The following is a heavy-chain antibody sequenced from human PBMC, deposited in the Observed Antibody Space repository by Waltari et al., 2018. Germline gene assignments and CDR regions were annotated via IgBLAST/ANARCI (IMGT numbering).Heavy chain of an antibody. Sequence: QVQLVQSGAEVKKPGSSVKVSCKASGSTFSSYAISWVRQAPGQGLEWMGGIIPIFGTANYAQKFQGRVTITADESTSTAYMELSSLRSEDTAVYYCASGASYYDFWSGYYTDNWFDPWGQGTLVTVSS. V-gene: IGHV1-69*13. CDR3: ASGASYYDFWSGYYTDNWFDP. CDR1: GSTFSSYA. CDR2: IIPIFGTA. J-gene: IGHJ5*02. D-gene: IGHD3-3*01.